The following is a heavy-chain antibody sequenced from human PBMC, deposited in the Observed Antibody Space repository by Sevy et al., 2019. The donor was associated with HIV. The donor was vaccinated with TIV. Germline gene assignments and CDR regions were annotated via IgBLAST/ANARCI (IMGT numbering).Heavy chain of an antibody. CDR3: AREGCTKPHDY. CDR2: FSFGCGEI. D-gene: IGHD2-8*01. V-gene: IGHV3-23*01. CDR1: GFTFSKYS. J-gene: IGHJ4*02. Sequence: GGSLRLSCAASGFTFSKYSMSWVRQPPGKGLEWVSTFSFGCGEINYADSVKGRFTISRDNFKSSVYLQMNNLRPEDTAVYYCAREGCTKPHDYWGQGTLVTVSS.